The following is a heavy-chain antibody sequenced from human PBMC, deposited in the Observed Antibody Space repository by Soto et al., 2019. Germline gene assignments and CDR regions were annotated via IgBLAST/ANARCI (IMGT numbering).Heavy chain of an antibody. CDR1: GGSISSDDYY. CDR2: VYSSGST. J-gene: IGHJ5*02. V-gene: IGHV4-61*08. CDR3: ARRAVVAVTGSLDNWLDP. Sequence: SETLSLTCNVSGGSISSDDYYWSWIRQPPGKSLEWIGFVYSSGSTNYNPSLKSRVSISVDTSRNQFSLKVNSVTAADTAVYYCARRAVVAVTGSLDNWLDPWGQGILVTVSS. D-gene: IGHD2-21*01.